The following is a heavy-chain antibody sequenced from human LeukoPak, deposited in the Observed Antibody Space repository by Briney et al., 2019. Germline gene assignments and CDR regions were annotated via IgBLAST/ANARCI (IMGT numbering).Heavy chain of an antibody. CDR3: AKEGGYCSSTSCGAFDI. CDR1: GFTFSSYA. D-gene: IGHD2-2*01. V-gene: IGHV3-23*01. J-gene: IGHJ3*02. Sequence: GGSLRLSCAASGFTFSSYAMSWVRQAPGKGLEWVSDISGSGAMSYYADSVKGRFTISRDNSKNTLYLQMNSLRAEDTAVYCCAKEGGYCSSTSCGAFDIWGQGTMVTVSS. CDR2: ISGSGAMS.